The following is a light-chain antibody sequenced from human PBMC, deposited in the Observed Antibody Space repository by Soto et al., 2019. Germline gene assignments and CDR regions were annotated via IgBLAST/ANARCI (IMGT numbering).Light chain of an antibody. J-gene: IGKJ1*01. CDR3: QQYNNWPET. CDR1: QSVNSN. CDR2: GAS. Sequence: EIVMTQSPATLSVSPGEGATLSCRASQSVNSNLAWYQQKPGQAPRLLIKGASTRATGVPVRFSGSGSGTEFTLTISSLQSEDFAVYYCQQYNNWPETFGQGTKVDIK. V-gene: IGKV3-15*01.